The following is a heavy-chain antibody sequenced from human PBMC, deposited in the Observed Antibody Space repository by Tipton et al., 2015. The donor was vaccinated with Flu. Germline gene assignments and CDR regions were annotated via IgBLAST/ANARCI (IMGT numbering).Heavy chain of an antibody. V-gene: IGHV3-53*01. CDR2: MYSSGSA. D-gene: IGHD2-15*01. CDR1: GFTVSTNY. Sequence: GSLRLSCAASGFTVSTNYMSWVRQAPGKGLEWVSVMYSSGSAYYADSVKGRFTISRDNSKNTLYLQMNSLRVEDTAVYYCARDTSYCSGGSCDYWGQGTLVTVSS. CDR3: ARDTSYCSGGSCDY. J-gene: IGHJ4*02.